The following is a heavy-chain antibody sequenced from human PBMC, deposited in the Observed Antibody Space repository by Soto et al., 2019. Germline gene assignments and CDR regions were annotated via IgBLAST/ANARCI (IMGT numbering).Heavy chain of an antibody. Sequence: QVQLQESGPGLVKPSDTLSLTCAVSGYSITNVNWWAWIRQPPGKGLEWIGYIFHSGTTHYNPSLKSRVTMSVDTSKNQFSLKVDSLMAEDTAVYYCARSPYADALDIWGQGTMVTVSS. V-gene: IGHV4-28*01. CDR1: GYSITNVNW. CDR3: ARSPYADALDI. CDR2: IFHSGTT. D-gene: IGHD2-2*01. J-gene: IGHJ3*02.